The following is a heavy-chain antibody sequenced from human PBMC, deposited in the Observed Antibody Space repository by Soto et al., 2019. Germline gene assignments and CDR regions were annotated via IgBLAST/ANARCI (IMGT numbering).Heavy chain of an antibody. CDR1: GGSISSGGYS. V-gene: IGHV4-30-2*01. CDR3: AIGMTTVTIFDY. CDR2: IYHSGRT. J-gene: IGHJ4*02. Sequence: QLQLQESGSGLVKPSQTLSLTCAVSGGSISSGGYSWSWIRQPPGKGLEWIGYIYHSGRTYYNPSRNSRVTISGDRSKFHFFLELSCVTAVDMAVYYCAIGMTTVTIFDYWGQGTLVTVSS. D-gene: IGHD4-4*01.